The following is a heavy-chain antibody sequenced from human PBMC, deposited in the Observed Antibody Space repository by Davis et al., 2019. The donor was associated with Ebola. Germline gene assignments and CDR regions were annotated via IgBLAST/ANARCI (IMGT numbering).Heavy chain of an antibody. J-gene: IGHJ6*02. CDR3: ARGFTGEYSRKVYYYYGMDV. Sequence: ASVKVSCKASGDTFSNYGLSWVRQAPGQGLEWMGWMNPNSGNTGYAQKFQGRVTMTRNTSISTAYMELSSLRSEDTAVYYCARGFTGEYSRKVYYYYGMDVWGQGTTVTVSS. D-gene: IGHD6-6*01. CDR2: MNPNSGNT. CDR1: GDTFSNYG. V-gene: IGHV1-8*02.